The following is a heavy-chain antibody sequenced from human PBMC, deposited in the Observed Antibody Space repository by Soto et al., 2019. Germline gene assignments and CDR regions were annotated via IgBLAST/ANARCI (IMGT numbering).Heavy chain of an antibody. CDR1: GFTFSSYA. Sequence: GGSLRLSCAASGFTFSSYAMSWVRQAPGKGLEWVSAISGSGGSTYYADSVKGRFTISRDNSKNTLYLQMNSLRAEDTAVYYCAKAEIAVAGPSYFDYWGQGTLVTVPQ. V-gene: IGHV3-23*01. J-gene: IGHJ4*02. CDR3: AKAEIAVAGPSYFDY. CDR2: ISGSGGST. D-gene: IGHD6-19*01.